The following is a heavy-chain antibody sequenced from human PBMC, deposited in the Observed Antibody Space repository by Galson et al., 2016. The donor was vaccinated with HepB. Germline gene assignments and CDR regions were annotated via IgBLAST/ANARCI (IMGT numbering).Heavy chain of an antibody. CDR2: IANDGTT. J-gene: IGHJ5*02. CDR1: EFTVSGTY. Sequence: SLRLSCAASEFTVSGTYMNWIRQAPGKGLEWVSMIANDGTTYYADSVKGRFFISRDTSKNTMYLQMNSLWAEDTAVYYCTRDSPQVDNSGVWGFNDPWGQGTLVTVSS. CDR3: TRDSPQVDNSGVWGFNDP. V-gene: IGHV3-66*01. D-gene: IGHD3-16*01.